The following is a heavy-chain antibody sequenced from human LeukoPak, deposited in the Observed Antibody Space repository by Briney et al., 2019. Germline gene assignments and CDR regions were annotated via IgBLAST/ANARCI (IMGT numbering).Heavy chain of an antibody. Sequence: SQTLSLTCAISGDSVSSNSAAWNWIRQSPSRGLEWLGRTYYRSKWYNDYAVSVKSRITINPDTSKNQFSLQLNSVTPEDAAVYYCARAPITAGYYYYGMDVWGQGITVTVSS. CDR1: GDSVSSNSAA. CDR2: TYYRSKWYN. J-gene: IGHJ6*02. CDR3: ARAPITAGYYYYGMDV. V-gene: IGHV6-1*01.